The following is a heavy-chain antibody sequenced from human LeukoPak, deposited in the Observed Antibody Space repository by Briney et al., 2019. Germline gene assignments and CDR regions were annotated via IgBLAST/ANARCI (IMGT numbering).Heavy chain of an antibody. J-gene: IGHJ4*02. Sequence: SETLSLTCTVSGVSISIYYWSWIRQPPGKGLEWIGYIYNSGSTNYNPSLKSRVTISVDTSKNQFSLNLGSVTAADTAVYYCVRDRELNYWGQGTLVTVSS. CDR2: IYNSGST. D-gene: IGHD3-10*01. CDR1: GVSISIYY. CDR3: VRDRELNY. V-gene: IGHV4-59*01.